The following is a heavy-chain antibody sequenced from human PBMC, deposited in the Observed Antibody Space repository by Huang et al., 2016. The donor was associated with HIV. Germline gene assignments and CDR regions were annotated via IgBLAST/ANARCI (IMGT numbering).Heavy chain of an antibody. CDR3: ARARGFLYDSTGYYSRYYFDS. CDR2: MKPKSGNT. D-gene: IGHD3-22*01. J-gene: IGHJ4*02. Sequence: QVQLVQSGAEVKKPGASVKVSCKASGFNFNNYDFNWVRQASGQGLEWMGWMKPKSGNTGYAQKFQGRVTITRKTSITTAYMELRSLRSEDTAVYYCARARGFLYDSTGYYSRYYFDSWGQGTLVTISS. CDR1: GFNFNNYD. V-gene: IGHV1-8*03.